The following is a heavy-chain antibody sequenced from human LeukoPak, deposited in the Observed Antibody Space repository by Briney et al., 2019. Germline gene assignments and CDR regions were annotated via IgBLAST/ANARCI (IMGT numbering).Heavy chain of an antibody. V-gene: IGHV1-46*01. J-gene: IGHJ4*02. CDR1: GYTFTSYY. CDR2: INPSGGST. D-gene: IGHD5-18*01. Sequence: ASVKVSCKASGYTFTSYYMHWVRQAPGQGLEWMGIINPSGGSTSYAQRFQGRVTMTRDMSTSTVYMELSSLRSEDTAVYYCARGRWIQLWLRVDYFDYWGQGTLVTVSS. CDR3: ARGRWIQLWLRVDYFDY.